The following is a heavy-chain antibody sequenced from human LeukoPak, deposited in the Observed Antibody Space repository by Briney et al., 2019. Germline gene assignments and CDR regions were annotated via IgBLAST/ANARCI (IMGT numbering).Heavy chain of an antibody. CDR1: GFTFSSYA. Sequence: GGSLRLSCAASGFTFSSYAMSWVRQAPGKGLEWVSAISGSGGSTYYADSVRGRFTISRDNSKNTLYLQMNSLRAEDTAVYHCAKRLWSSSTGCYDCWFDPWGQGTLVTVSS. J-gene: IGHJ5*02. CDR3: AKRLWSSSTGCYDCWFDP. CDR2: ISGSGGST. V-gene: IGHV3-23*01. D-gene: IGHD2-2*01.